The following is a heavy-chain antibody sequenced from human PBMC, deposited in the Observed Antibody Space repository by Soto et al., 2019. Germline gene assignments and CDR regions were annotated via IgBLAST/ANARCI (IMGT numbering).Heavy chain of an antibody. V-gene: IGHV1-18*01. CDR3: ARDRYSSGWYHPIQDAFDI. J-gene: IGHJ3*02. Sequence: ASLKVSCKSSGYTFTSYGISCVRHTPGQGLEWMGWISAYNGNTNYAQKLQGRVTMTTDTSTSTAYMELRSLRSDDTAVYYCARDRYSSGWYHPIQDAFDIWGQGTMVTVSS. CDR2: ISAYNGNT. D-gene: IGHD6-19*01. CDR1: GYTFTSYG.